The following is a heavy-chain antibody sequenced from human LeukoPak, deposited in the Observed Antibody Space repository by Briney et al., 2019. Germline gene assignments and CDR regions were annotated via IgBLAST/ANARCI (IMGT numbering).Heavy chain of an antibody. Sequence: PGGSLRLSCAASGFTFSSYAMSWVRQAPGKGLEWVSAISRSGGSTYYADSVKGRFTISRDNSKNTLYLQMNSLRAEDTAVYYCAKRYCSSTSCSSFDYWGQGTLVTVSS. J-gene: IGHJ4*02. CDR1: GFTFSSYA. CDR3: AKRYCSSTSCSSFDY. V-gene: IGHV3-23*01. D-gene: IGHD2-2*01. CDR2: ISRSGGST.